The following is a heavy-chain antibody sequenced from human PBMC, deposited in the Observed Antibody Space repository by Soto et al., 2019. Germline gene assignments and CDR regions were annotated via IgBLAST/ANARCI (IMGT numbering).Heavy chain of an antibody. CDR2: IHYSGST. CDR3: AREEYCGGDCYQFDY. J-gene: IGHJ4*02. Sequence: QLQLQESGPGLVKPSETLSLTCTVSGGSTSRSSSYWGWIRQPPGKGLEWIGSIHYSGSTYYNPSHKSRVTTSADTSKNQFSLTLSSVTAADSAVYYCAREEYCGGDCYQFDYWGQGTLVTVSS. D-gene: IGHD2-21*02. CDR1: GGSTSRSSSY. V-gene: IGHV4-39*01.